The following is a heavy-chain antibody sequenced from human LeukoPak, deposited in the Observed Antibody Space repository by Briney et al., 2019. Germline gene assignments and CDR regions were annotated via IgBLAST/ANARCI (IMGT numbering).Heavy chain of an antibody. J-gene: IGHJ3*02. CDR1: GYSFTSYW. CDR3: AGQSPYYYDFVPAFDI. Sequence: GESLKISCKGSGYSFTSYWIGWVRQMPGKGLEWMGIIYPGDSDTRYSPSFQGQVTISADKSISTAYLQWSSLKASDTAMYYCAGQSPYYYDFVPAFDIWGQGTMVTVSA. V-gene: IGHV5-51*01. D-gene: IGHD3-22*01. CDR2: IYPGDSDT.